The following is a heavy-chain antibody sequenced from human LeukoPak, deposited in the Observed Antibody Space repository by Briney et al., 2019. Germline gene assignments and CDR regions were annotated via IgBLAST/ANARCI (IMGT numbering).Heavy chain of an antibody. Sequence: GGFLRLSCAASGFTFSSYGMHWVRQPPGKGLEWVAVIWYDGSNKYCADSVKGRFTISRDNSKNTLYLQMNSLRADDTAVYYCARGPYYGGPGDYYYGMDVWGQGTTVTVSS. CDR2: IWYDGSNK. CDR3: ARGPYYGGPGDYYYGMDV. V-gene: IGHV3-33*01. J-gene: IGHJ6*02. CDR1: GFTFSSYG. D-gene: IGHD4-23*01.